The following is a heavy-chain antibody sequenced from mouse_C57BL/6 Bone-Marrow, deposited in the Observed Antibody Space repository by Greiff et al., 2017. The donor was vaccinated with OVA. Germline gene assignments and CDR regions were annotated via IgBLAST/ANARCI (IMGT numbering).Heavy chain of an antibody. CDR3: ARIYDGYFWFAY. J-gene: IGHJ3*01. D-gene: IGHD2-3*01. CDR2: IDPSDSYT. Sequence: QVHVKQPGAELVMPGASVKLSCKASGYTFTSYWMHWVKQRPGQGLEWIGEIDPSDSYTNYNQKFKGKSTLTVDKSSSTAYMQLSSLTSEDSAVYYCARIYDGYFWFAYWGQGTLVTVSA. V-gene: IGHV1-69*01. CDR1: GYTFTSYW.